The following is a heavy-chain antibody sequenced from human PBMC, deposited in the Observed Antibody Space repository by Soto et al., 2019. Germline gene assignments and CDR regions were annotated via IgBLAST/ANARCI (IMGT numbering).Heavy chain of an antibody. CDR3: ATSRTGYYYYYYLDV. Sequence: GESLKISCKGSGYSFTSYWIGWVRQMPGKGLEWMGIIYPGDSDTRYSPSFQGQVTISADKSISTAYLQWSSLKASDTAMYYCATSRTGYYYYYYLDVWGKGTTVTVS. V-gene: IGHV5-51*01. J-gene: IGHJ6*03. D-gene: IGHD1-1*01. CDR1: GYSFTSYW. CDR2: IYPGDSDT.